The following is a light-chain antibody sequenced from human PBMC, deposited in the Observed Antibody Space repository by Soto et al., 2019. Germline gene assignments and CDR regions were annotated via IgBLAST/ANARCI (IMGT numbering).Light chain of an antibody. CDR3: QSYGTSLSGLYV. CDR2: DSN. V-gene: IGLV1-40*01. Sequence: QLVLTQPPSVSGAPGQRVIISCTGSSSNIGAGRDVHWYRQFPGEAPKFLISDSNHRPSGVPDRFSVSKSGASASLAITGLRPEDEGDYFCQSYGTSLSGLYVFGTGTQLTVL. CDR1: SSNIGAGRD. J-gene: IGLJ1*01.